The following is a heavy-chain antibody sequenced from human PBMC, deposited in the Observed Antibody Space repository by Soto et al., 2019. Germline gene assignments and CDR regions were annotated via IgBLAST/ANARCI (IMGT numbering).Heavy chain of an antibody. V-gene: IGHV4-39*01. CDR1: CGSINDFAYW. CDR3: ARRERYYGSPGWFDP. CDR2: VYHNENT. D-gene: IGHD3-16*01. Sequence: PSATLSLTSTVSCGSINDFAYWWGWIRQAPGKGLEWIGTVYHNENTYYNPSLKSRITISADTAKNQFSLNLRSVTAADTAIYFCARRERYYGSPGWFDPWGQGTPVTVSS. J-gene: IGHJ5*02.